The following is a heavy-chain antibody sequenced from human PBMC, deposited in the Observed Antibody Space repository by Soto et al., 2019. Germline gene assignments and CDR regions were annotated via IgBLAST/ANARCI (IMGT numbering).Heavy chain of an antibody. CDR3: AGDPDSHYNDSHASSYP. J-gene: IGHJ5*02. V-gene: IGHV1-69*08. CDR2: IIPIIGII. CDR1: GGTFSTYT. D-gene: IGHD4-4*01. Sequence: QVQLVQSGAEVKKPGSSVKVSCKASGGTFSTYTITWVRQAPGQGLEWMGRIIPIIGIINYAQKFQGRVTSSADKFAGSXYMELTGLRSDDTAVYYCAGDPDSHYNDSHASSYPWGQGTLVTVSS.